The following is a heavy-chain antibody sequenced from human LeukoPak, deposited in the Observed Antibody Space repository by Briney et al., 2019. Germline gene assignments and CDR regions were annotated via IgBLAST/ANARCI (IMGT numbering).Heavy chain of an antibody. D-gene: IGHD3-9*01. V-gene: IGHV4-39*01. CDR3: ARHVSRLFDLSGYYMDV. Sequence: SETLSLTCTVSGDSISSSSYYWGWIRQPPGKGLEWIGNFYYSGSTDYSPSLKSRLTISVDTSNNRFYLKLSTVTASDTAVYYCARHVSRLFDLSGYYMDVWGKGTTITVSS. CDR2: FYYSGST. CDR1: GDSISSSSYY. J-gene: IGHJ6*03.